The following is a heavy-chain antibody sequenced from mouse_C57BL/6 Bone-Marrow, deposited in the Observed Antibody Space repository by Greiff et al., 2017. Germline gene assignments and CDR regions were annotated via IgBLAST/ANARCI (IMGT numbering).Heavy chain of an antibody. V-gene: IGHV5-4*01. Sequence: DVQLVESGGGLVKPGGSLKLSCAASGFTFSSYAMSWVRQTPEKRLEWVATISDGGSYTYYPDNVKGRFTISRDNAKNNLYLQMSHLKSEDTAMYYCARGNDGYFPGFAYWGQGTLVTVSA. CDR3: ARGNDGYFPGFAY. CDR1: GFTFSSYA. D-gene: IGHD2-3*01. J-gene: IGHJ3*01. CDR2: ISDGGSYT.